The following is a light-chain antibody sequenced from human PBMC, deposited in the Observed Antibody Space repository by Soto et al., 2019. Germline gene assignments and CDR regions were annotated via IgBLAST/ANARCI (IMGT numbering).Light chain of an antibody. J-gene: IGLJ1*01. Sequence: QPVLTQPPSVSGAPGQRVTISCTGSTTNIGAGYEVHWYQQRPGTAPKLLVSGHNIRPSGVPDRFYGSKSGNTASLTISGLQAEDEADYYCSSFTSTSTYVFGTGTKLTVL. V-gene: IGLV1-40*01. CDR1: TTNIGAGYE. CDR3: SSFTSTSTYV. CDR2: GHN.